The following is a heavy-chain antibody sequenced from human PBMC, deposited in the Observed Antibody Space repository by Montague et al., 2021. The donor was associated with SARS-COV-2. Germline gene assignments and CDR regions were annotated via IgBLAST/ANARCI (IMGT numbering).Heavy chain of an antibody. Sequence: SETLSLTCTVSGGSVSSRNYYWGWIRQPPGKGLEWIGSIYYSGSTHYNPSLKSRVTISVDTSKNQFSLKLSSVTAADTAVYYCARRSDYGGPRFDYWGQGTLVSVSS. CDR2: IYYSGST. CDR1: GGSVSSRNYY. V-gene: IGHV4-39*01. D-gene: IGHD4-23*01. J-gene: IGHJ4*02. CDR3: ARRSDYGGPRFDY.